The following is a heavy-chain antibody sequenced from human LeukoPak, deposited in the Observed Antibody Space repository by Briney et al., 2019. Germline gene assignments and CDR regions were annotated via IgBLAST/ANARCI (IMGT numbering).Heavy chain of an antibody. CDR2: ICYSGST. Sequence: SETLALTCTVSGGPISSYYWSWIRQPPRKGLEWIGYICYSGSTNYNPSLKSRVTISVDTSKNQFSLKLSSVTAADTAVYYCAREGRSGSQFDYWGQGTLVTVSS. CDR1: GGPISSYY. D-gene: IGHD3-10*01. V-gene: IGHV4-59*01. CDR3: AREGRSGSQFDY. J-gene: IGHJ4*02.